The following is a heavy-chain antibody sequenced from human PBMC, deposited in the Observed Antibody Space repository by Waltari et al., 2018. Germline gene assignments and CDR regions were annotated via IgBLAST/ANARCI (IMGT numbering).Heavy chain of an antibody. J-gene: IGHJ3*01. CDR3: ARDSGVQGSIS. V-gene: IGHV4-38-2*02. CDR2: IYHSGTT. Sequence: QVQLQESGPGLVKPSETLSLTCTVSGSSVSSGYSWGWIRQPPGKGLEWIGSIYHSGTTYYNPSLKSRVTISVDTSNNHFSLKLSSVTAADTAVYYCARDSGVQGSISWGQGTMVTVSS. D-gene: IGHD3-10*01. CDR1: GSSVSSGYS.